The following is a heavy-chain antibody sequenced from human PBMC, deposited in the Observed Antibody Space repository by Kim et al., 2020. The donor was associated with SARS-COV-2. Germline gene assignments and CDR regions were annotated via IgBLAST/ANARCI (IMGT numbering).Heavy chain of an antibody. Sequence: GGSLRLSCAASGFTFSSYSMNWVRQAPGKGLEWVSYISSSSSTIYYADSVKGRFTISRDNAKNSLYLQMNSLRDEDTAVYYCARGAMVRGVIGNWFDPWGQGTLVTVSS. CDR3: ARGAMVRGVIGNWFDP. V-gene: IGHV3-48*02. D-gene: IGHD3-10*01. CDR2: ISSSSSTI. CDR1: GFTFSSYS. J-gene: IGHJ5*02.